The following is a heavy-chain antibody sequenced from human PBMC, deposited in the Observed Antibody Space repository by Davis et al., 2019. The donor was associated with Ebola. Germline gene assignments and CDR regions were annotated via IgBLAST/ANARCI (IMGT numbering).Heavy chain of an antibody. Sequence: GESLKISCAASGFTFSGSAMHWVRQASGKGLEWVGRIRSKANSYATAYAASLKGRFTISRDDSKNTAYLQMNSLKTEDTAVYYCARDGSRVLRYFDPAYYFDYWGQGTLVTVSS. J-gene: IGHJ4*02. CDR1: GFTFSGSA. D-gene: IGHD3-9*01. CDR3: ARDGSRVLRYFDPAYYFDY. V-gene: IGHV3-73*01. CDR2: IRSKANSYAT.